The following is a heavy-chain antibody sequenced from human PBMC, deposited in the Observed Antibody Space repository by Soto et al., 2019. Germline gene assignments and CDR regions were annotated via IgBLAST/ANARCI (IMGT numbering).Heavy chain of an antibody. V-gene: IGHV3-7*01. Sequence: GGSLRLSCVTYGLTFTDYWMSWVRQAPGKGLEWVANIKQDESEKNYLDSVKGRFTISRDDAKNSLYLQMNSLRAEDTAVYYCARDRVRYSSGWYEEDYYYGMDVWGQGTTVTVSS. CDR3: ARDRVRYSSGWYEEDYYYGMDV. J-gene: IGHJ6*02. D-gene: IGHD6-19*01. CDR1: GLTFTDYW. CDR2: IKQDESEK.